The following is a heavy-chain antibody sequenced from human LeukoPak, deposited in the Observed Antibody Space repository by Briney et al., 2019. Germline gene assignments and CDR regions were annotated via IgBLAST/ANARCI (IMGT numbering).Heavy chain of an antibody. V-gene: IGHV3-11*04. J-gene: IGHJ4*02. CDR2: IKTTGLTT. D-gene: IGHD1-1*01. CDR3: ARDTTYHFDY. Sequence: GGSLRLSCAASGFDFSDYYMSWIRQAPGKGLEWISNIKTTGLTTYYADSVKGRFTISRDNAKNTLYLQMNSLRAEDTAVYYCARDTTYHFDYWGQGTLVTVSS. CDR1: GFDFSDYY.